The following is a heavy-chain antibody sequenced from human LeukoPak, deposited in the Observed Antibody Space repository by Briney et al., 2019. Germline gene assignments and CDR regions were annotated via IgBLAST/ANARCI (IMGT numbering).Heavy chain of an antibody. V-gene: IGHV3-30*18. D-gene: IGHD2-21*01. CDR3: AKDRSAYCVGGFDY. J-gene: IGHJ4*02. CDR1: GFTFSSYG. Sequence: GSLRLSCAASGFTFSSYGMHWVRQAPGKGLEWVAVISYDGSNKYYADSVKGRFTISRDNSKNTLYLQMNSLRAEDTAVYYCAKDRSAYCVGGFDYWGQGTLVTVSS. CDR2: ISYDGSNK.